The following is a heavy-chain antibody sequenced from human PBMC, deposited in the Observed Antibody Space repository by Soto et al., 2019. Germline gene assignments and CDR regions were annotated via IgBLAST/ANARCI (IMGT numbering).Heavy chain of an antibody. CDR3: TTKDCSSTSCHRDY. Sequence: GGSLRLSCAASGFTFSNAWMNWVRQAPGKGLEWVGRIKSKSGGGTSDYAAPVKGRFTISRDDSKNTLSLQMNSLKTEDTAVYYCTTKDCSSTSCHRDYWGQGTLVTVSS. J-gene: IGHJ4*02. D-gene: IGHD2-2*01. CDR2: IKSKSGGGTS. CDR1: GFTFSNAW. V-gene: IGHV3-15*07.